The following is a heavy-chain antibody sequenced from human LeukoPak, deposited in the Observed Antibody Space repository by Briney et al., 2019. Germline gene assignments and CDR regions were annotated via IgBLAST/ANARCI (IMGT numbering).Heavy chain of an antibody. CDR3: ARRGYCATTTCYRLFDY. CDR2: IYPGDSDT. CDR1: GYSFTNYC. Sequence: GESLKISCKGSGYSFTNYCIGWVRQMPGKDLEWMGIIYPGDSDTRYSPSFQGQVTISADKSITTAYLQWSSLKASDTAMYYCARRGYCATTTCYRLFDYWGQGTLVTVSS. V-gene: IGHV5-51*01. J-gene: IGHJ4*02. D-gene: IGHD2-2*01.